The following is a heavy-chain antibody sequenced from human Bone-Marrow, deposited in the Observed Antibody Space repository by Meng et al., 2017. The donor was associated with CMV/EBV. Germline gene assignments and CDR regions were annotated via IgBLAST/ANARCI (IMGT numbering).Heavy chain of an antibody. D-gene: IGHD2-2*01. Sequence: SVKVSCKASGGTFSNNGFSWVRQAPGQGLEWMGGIIPILGIANYTQKFQGRVTITADKSTTTVYMELSSLKASDTAMYYCARQKVVPAAPDYWGHGTLVTVSS. V-gene: IGHV1-69*10. CDR1: GGTFSNNG. J-gene: IGHJ4*01. CDR2: IIPILGIA. CDR3: ARQKVVPAAPDY.